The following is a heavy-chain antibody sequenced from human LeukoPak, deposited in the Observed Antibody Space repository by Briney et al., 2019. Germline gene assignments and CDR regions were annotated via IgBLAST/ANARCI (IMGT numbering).Heavy chain of an antibody. J-gene: IGHJ4*02. Sequence: GTSLRLSCAASGFTFSSYWMHWVRQAPGKGLVWVSRINTDGSSTSYADSVKGRFTISRDNAKNTLYLQMNSLRAEDTAVYYCAREGYSSSWHLDYWGQGTLVTVSS. V-gene: IGHV3-74*01. CDR1: GFTFSSYW. CDR3: AREGYSSSWHLDY. CDR2: INTDGSST. D-gene: IGHD6-13*01.